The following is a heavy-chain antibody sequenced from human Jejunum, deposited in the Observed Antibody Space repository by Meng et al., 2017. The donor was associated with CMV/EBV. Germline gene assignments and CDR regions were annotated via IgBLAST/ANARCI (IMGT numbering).Heavy chain of an antibody. Sequence: GSSISTSSYYGGWIRQPPGKGLEWIGCVSYSGGTYYNPSLKSRVTMSADTSKNQFSLKLSSVTAADTAVYYCAKYGIVTRGSWFDPWGQGTLVTVSS. CDR3: AKYGIVTRGSWFDP. CDR1: GSSISTSSYY. CDR2: VSYSGGT. V-gene: IGHV4-39*01. J-gene: IGHJ5*02. D-gene: IGHD1-26*01.